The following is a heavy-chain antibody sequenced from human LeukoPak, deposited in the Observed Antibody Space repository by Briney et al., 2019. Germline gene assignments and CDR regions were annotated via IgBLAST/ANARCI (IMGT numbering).Heavy chain of an antibody. CDR2: ISGSGGST. CDR1: GFTFSSYA. V-gene: IGHV3-23*01. J-gene: IGHJ6*02. D-gene: IGHD6-13*01. Sequence: GGSLRLSCAASGFTFSSYAMSWVRQAPGKGLEWVSAISGSGGSTYYADSVKGRFTISRDNSKNTLYLQMNSLRAEDTAVYYCANFLNSSSWSGFGMDVWGQGTTVTVSS. CDR3: ANFLNSSSWSGFGMDV.